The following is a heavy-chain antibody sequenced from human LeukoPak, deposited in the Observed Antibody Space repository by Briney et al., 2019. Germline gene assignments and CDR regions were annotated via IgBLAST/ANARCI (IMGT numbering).Heavy chain of an antibody. V-gene: IGHV6-1*01. Sequence: SQTLSLTCAISGDSVSSNSAAWNWIRQSPSRGLEWLGRTYYRSKWSNDYAGFVKSRITINPDTSKNQFSLKLSSVTAADTAVYYCARDGSLVTATPDAFDIWGQGTMVTVSS. J-gene: IGHJ3*02. CDR2: TYYRSKWSN. CDR1: GDSVSSNSAA. D-gene: IGHD2-21*02. CDR3: ARDGSLVTATPDAFDI.